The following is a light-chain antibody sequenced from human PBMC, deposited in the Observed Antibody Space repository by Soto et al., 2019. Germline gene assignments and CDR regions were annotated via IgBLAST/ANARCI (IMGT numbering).Light chain of an antibody. CDR1: HSVLYSSNNKTY. V-gene: IGKV4-1*01. J-gene: IGKJ1*01. CDR2: WAS. Sequence: DIVLAQSPESLAVSLGERATINCKSSHSVLYSSNNKTYLAWSQQQPGQPPKLLIHWASTRESGVPDRFSGSWSGTDFTRTISSLQAEDVAIYYGQQYYTTLWTFGQGTRVEIK. CDR3: QQYYTTLWT.